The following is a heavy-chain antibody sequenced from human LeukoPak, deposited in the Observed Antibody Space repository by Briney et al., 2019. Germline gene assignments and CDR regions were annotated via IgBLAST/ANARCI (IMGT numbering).Heavy chain of an antibody. Sequence: DSVKVSCKASGYTFTGYYMHWVRQAPGQGLEWMGWINPNSGGTNYAQKFQGRVTMTRDTSISTAYMELSRLRSDDPAVYYCARVHYYDSSGPGYYFDYWGQGTLVTVSS. CDR3: ARVHYYDSSGPGYYFDY. V-gene: IGHV1-2*02. J-gene: IGHJ4*02. CDR2: INPNSGGT. CDR1: GYTFTGYY. D-gene: IGHD3-22*01.